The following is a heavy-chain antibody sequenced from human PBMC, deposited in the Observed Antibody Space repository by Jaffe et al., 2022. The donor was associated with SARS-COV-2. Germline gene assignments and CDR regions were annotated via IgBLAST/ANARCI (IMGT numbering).Heavy chain of an antibody. CDR2: INHSGST. J-gene: IGHJ4*02. Sequence: QVQLQQWGAGLLKPSETLSLTCAVYGGSFSGYYWSWIRQPPGKGLEWIGEINHSGSTNYNPSLKSRVTISVDTSKNQFSLKLSSVTAADTAVYYCARRLRTRPFDYWGQGTLVTVSS. CDR1: GGSFSGYY. V-gene: IGHV4-34*01. CDR3: ARRLRTRPFDY. D-gene: IGHD4-17*01.